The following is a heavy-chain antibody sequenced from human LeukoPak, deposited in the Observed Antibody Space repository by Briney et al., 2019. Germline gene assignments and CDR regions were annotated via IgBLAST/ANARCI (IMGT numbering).Heavy chain of an antibody. V-gene: IGHV3-15*07. CDR2: IKSKTDGGTT. CDR3: TTVLHSSNSDFDY. Sequence: GGSRRLSCAASGFTFSNAWMNWVRQAPGKGLEWVGRIKSKTDGGTTDYAAPVKGRFSISREDSKNTLYLQMNSLKTEDTAVYYCTTVLHSSNSDFDYWGQGTLVTISS. D-gene: IGHD6-13*01. CDR1: GFTFSNAW. J-gene: IGHJ4*02.